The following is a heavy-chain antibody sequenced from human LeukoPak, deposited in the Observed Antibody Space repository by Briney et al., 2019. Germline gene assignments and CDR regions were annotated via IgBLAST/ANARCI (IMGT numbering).Heavy chain of an antibody. CDR1: GDSISIGSYY. J-gene: IGHJ4*02. Sequence: SETLSLTCTVSGDSISIGSYYWSWLRQPAGKGLEWIGHMNTTGTTKYNPSLKSRVTISVDTSNNQFSLKVSSVTAADTAVYYCARDWDYWGQGTLVTVSS. V-gene: IGHV4-61*09. CDR2: MNTTGTT. CDR3: ARDWDY.